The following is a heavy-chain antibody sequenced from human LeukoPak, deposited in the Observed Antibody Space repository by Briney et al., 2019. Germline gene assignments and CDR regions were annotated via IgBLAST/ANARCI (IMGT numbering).Heavy chain of an antibody. CDR3: AKDGHATYHYFHMDV. J-gene: IGHJ6*03. CDR1: QFTFSRHA. V-gene: IGHV3-23*01. Sequence: SRRLYCAVSQFTFSRHAMSWDRQAPGQGLECVSCISASGGATWYGDSVQGRFTISRDNSKNTVFLQMNDLRADDTAIYYCAKDGHATYHYFHMDVWGKGTMITVSS. CDR2: ISASGGAT. D-gene: IGHD2-15*01.